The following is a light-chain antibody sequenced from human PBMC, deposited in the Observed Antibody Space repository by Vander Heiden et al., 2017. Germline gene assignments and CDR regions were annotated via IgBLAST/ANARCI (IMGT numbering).Light chain of an antibody. CDR3: QQYYNMPYT. J-gene: IGKJ2*01. CDR2: WAS. Sequence: EIVLTQSPDSLAVSLGERDTINCKSSQSVLYSSNNRNYLAWYQQKPGQPPKLLMYWASTRESGVPDRFSGSGSGTDFTFTISSLQAEDVAVYYCQQYYNMPYTFGQGTKLEIK. CDR1: QSVLYSSNNRNY. V-gene: IGKV4-1*01.